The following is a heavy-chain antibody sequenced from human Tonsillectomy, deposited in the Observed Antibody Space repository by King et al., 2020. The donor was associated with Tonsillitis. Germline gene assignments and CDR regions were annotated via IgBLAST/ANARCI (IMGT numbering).Heavy chain of an antibody. V-gene: IGHV3-9*01. Sequence: VQLVESGGGLVQPGRSLRLSCAASGFTFDDYAMHWVRQVPGMGLEWVSGITWNSGTIVYADSVKGRFTISRDNAKNFLYLQMNSLRAEDTALYYCTKTILRLLEWSDAFDIWGQGTMVTVSS. J-gene: IGHJ3*02. CDR1: GFTFDDYA. CDR3: TKTILRLLEWSDAFDI. D-gene: IGHD3-3*01. CDR2: ITWNSGTI.